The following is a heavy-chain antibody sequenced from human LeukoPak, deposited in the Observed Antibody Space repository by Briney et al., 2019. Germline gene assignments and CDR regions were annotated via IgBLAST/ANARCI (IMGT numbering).Heavy chain of an antibody. D-gene: IGHD2-21*01. CDR3: ANSVMG. Sequence: GGSLRLSCAASGFTFSSHGMNWVRQAPGKGLEWVSGVSGSGGNTKYADSVKGRFTVSRDNSKSTLYLEMSSLRVEDTAIYYCANSVMGWGQGTLVTVSS. V-gene: IGHV3-23*01. CDR1: GFTFSSHG. CDR2: VSGSGGNT. J-gene: IGHJ4*02.